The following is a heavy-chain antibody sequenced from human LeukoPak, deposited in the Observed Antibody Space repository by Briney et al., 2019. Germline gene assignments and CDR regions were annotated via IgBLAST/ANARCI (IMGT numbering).Heavy chain of an antibody. CDR2: IRSKAYGGTT. CDR3: TRGGGDYVWGSYRYSEFDY. V-gene: IGHV3-49*04. CDR1: GLTFRNAW. D-gene: IGHD3-16*02. J-gene: IGHJ4*02. Sequence: GGSLRLSCGASGLTFRNAWMTWVRQAPGKGLEWVGFIRSKAYGGTTEYAASVKGRFTISRDDSKSIAYLQMNSLKTEDTAVYYCTRGGGDYVWGSYRYSEFDYWGQGTLVTVSS.